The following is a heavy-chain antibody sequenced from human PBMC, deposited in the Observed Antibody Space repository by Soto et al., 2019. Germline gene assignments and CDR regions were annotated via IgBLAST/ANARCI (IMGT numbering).Heavy chain of an antibody. D-gene: IGHD5-12*01. V-gene: IGHV3-48*03. CDR3: ASLRGYSGYDSDY. CDR2: ISSSGSTI. CDR1: GFTFSSYE. J-gene: IGHJ4*02. Sequence: EVQLVESGGGLVQPGGSLRLSCAASGFTFSSYEMSWVRQAPGKGLEWVSYISSSGSTIYYADSVKGRFTISRDNAKNSLYLQMNSLRAEDTAVYYCASLRGYSGYDSDYWGQGTLVTVSS.